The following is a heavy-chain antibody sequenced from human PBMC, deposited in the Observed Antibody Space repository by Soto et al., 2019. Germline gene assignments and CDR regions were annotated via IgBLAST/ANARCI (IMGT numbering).Heavy chain of an antibody. V-gene: IGHV4-34*01. D-gene: IGHD6-6*01. CDR1: GGSLSGYY. J-gene: IGHJ4*02. CDR2: INHSGST. CDR3: ASPPQGGSASNYFDY. Sequence: SETLSLTCAVYGGSLSGYYWSWIRQPPGKGLEWIGEINHSGSTNYNPSLKSRVTISVDTSKNQFSLKLSSVTAADTAVYYCASPPQGGSASNYFDYWGQGTLVTVSS.